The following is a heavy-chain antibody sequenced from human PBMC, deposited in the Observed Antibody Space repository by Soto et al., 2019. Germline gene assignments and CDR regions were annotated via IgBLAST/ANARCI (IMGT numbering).Heavy chain of an antibody. CDR3: ARETRTS. V-gene: IGHV3-30-3*01. Sequence: QVQLVESGGGVVQPGRSLRLSCAASGFTFSSYAMHWVRQAPGKGLEWVAVISYDGSNKYYADSVKGRFTTSRDNSKNTLYLQMNSLRAEDTAVYYCARETRTSWGQGTLVTVSS. CDR2: ISYDGSNK. D-gene: IGHD4-17*01. J-gene: IGHJ5*02. CDR1: GFTFSSYA.